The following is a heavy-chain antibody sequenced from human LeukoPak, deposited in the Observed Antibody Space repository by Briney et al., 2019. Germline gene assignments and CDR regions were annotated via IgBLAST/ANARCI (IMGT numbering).Heavy chain of an antibody. CDR3: ARGLAIFGVVIPWAFDI. CDR1: GGSFSGYY. V-gene: IGHV4-34*01. CDR2: INHSGST. J-gene: IGHJ3*02. Sequence: SETLSLTCAVYGGSFSGYYWGWIRQPPGKGLEWIGEINHSGSTNYNPSLKSRVTISVDTSKNQFSLKLSSVTAADTAVYYCARGLAIFGVVIPWAFDIWGQGTMVTVSS. D-gene: IGHD3-3*01.